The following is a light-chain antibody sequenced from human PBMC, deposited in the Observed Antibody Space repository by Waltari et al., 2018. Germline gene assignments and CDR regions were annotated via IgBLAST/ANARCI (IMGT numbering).Light chain of an antibody. Sequence: DIVMTQSPLSLPVTPGEPASTSCRSSQSLLHSNGYNYLDWYLQKPGQSPQLMRYLGCDRASGVPDRFSGSGSGTDFTLKISRVEAEDVGVYYCMQALQTPVTFGQGTRLEIK. CDR2: LGC. J-gene: IGKJ5*01. CDR1: QSLLHSNGYNY. CDR3: MQALQTPVT. V-gene: IGKV2-28*01.